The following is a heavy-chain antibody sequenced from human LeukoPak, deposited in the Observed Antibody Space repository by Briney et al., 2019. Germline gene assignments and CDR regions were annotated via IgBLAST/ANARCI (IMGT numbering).Heavy chain of an antibody. D-gene: IGHD3-22*01. CDR3: AKRPYYYDSSGWELSYFDY. CDR1: GFTFSSYG. V-gene: IGHV3-21*01. J-gene: IGHJ4*02. Sequence: GGSLRLSCAASGFTFSSYGMNWVRQAPGKGLEWVSSISSSTSYIYYADSVKGRFTISRDNDKNSLFLQMNSLRAEDTAVYYCAKRPYYYDSSGWELSYFDYWGQGTLVTVSS. CDR2: ISSSTSYI.